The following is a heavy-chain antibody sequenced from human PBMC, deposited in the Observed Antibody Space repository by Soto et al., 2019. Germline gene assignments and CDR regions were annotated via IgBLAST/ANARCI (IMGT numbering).Heavy chain of an antibody. Sequence: GGSLRLSCAASGFTFSTFGMNWVRQAPGKGLERVSVISDSGGTTFHADSVKGRFTISRDNSKNTLYLQMNSLRPEDTAVYYCAKAARTTTLYNFDFWGQGTLVTVSS. CDR1: GFTFSTFG. V-gene: IGHV3-23*01. CDR2: ISDSGGTT. J-gene: IGHJ4*02. D-gene: IGHD1-1*01. CDR3: AKAARTTTLYNFDF.